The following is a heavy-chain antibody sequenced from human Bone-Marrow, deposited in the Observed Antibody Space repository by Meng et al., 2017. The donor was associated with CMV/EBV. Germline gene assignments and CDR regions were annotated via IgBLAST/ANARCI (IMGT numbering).Heavy chain of an antibody. CDR2: INPNSGGT. Sequence: ASVKVSCKASGYTFTGYYMHWVRQAPGQGLEWMGWINPNSGGTNYAQKFQGRVTMTRDTSISTAYMELSRLRSDDTAVYYCAREGRAYYDFWSGNYFDYWGQGTLVTVSS. D-gene: IGHD3-3*01. V-gene: IGHV1-2*02. J-gene: IGHJ4*02. CDR3: AREGRAYYDFWSGNYFDY. CDR1: GYTFTGYY.